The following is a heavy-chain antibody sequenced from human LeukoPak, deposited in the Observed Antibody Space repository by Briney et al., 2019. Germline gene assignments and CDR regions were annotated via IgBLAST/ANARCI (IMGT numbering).Heavy chain of an antibody. CDR3: ARDPTTVTKGFDI. D-gene: IGHD4-17*01. Sequence: PSETLSLTCTVSGGSISNHYWTWIRQPPGKGLEWIGYISYSWSTNYNPSLRSRVTISIDTSNNQISLRLSPVTAADTAVYYCARDPTTVTKGFDIWGLGTMVTVS. V-gene: IGHV4-59*11. J-gene: IGHJ3*02. CDR2: ISYSWST. CDR1: GGSISNHY.